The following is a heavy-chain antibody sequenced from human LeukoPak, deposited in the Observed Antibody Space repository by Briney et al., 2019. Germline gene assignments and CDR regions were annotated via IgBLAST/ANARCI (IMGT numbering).Heavy chain of an antibody. CDR3: AKGPYYNILTGYRKGGAFDD. V-gene: IGHV3-30*02. CDR1: GFTFSSYG. J-gene: IGHJ3*01. D-gene: IGHD3-9*01. CDR2: IRYDGSIK. Sequence: PGGSLRLSCAASGFTFSSYGMHWVRQAPGKGLEWVTFIRYDGSIKYYADSVKGRFTISRDSSKNTLYLQMNSLRAEDTAVYYCAKGPYYNILTGYRKGGAFDDWGRGTMVTVSS.